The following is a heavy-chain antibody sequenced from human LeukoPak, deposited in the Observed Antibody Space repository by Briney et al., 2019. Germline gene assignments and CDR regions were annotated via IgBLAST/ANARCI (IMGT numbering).Heavy chain of an antibody. V-gene: IGHV1-69*13. Sequence: SVKVSCKSSGVTFSRHAISWVRQAPGQGLEWMGGITPIYGTPSYVQTFQGRVTITADESPRTAYMEVSRLTAEDTAVYYCASGGSLLEVFDDWGHGTLVTVSS. CDR2: ITPIYGTP. CDR1: GVTFSRHA. CDR3: ASGGSLLEVFDD. D-gene: IGHD1-1*01. J-gene: IGHJ4*01.